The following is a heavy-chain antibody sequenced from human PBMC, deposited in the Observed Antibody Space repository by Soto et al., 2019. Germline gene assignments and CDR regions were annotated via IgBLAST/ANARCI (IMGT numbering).Heavy chain of an antibody. D-gene: IGHD1-20*01. V-gene: IGHV4-31*03. J-gene: IGHJ3*02. Sequence: QGQLQESGPGLVKPSQTLSLTCTVSGGSISSGGSYWGWIRQHPGKGLEWIGYIDNSGTSYYNPLLKSRVIISVDTSKNQFSLNLSSVTAADTAVYYCARVGISGTIDAFDIWGQGTMVTVSS. CDR1: GGSISSGGSY. CDR3: ARVGISGTIDAFDI. CDR2: IDNSGTS.